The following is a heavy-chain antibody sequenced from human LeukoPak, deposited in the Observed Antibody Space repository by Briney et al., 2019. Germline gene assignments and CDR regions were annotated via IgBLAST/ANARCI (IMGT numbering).Heavy chain of an antibody. CDR1: GGSISSSSYS. D-gene: IGHD2/OR15-2a*01. Sequence: SETLSLTCTVSGGSISSSSYSWGWIRQPPGKGLEWIGNIYYSGSTYYNPSLKSRLTISVDTSKNQFSLKLSTVTAADTAVYYCARLISARIDYWGQGTLVPVSS. CDR3: ARLISARIDY. V-gene: IGHV4-39*01. J-gene: IGHJ4*02. CDR2: IYYSGST.